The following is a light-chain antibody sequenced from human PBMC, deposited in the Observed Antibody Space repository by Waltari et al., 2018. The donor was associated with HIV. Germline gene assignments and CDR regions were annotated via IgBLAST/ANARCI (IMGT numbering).Light chain of an antibody. CDR1: SRYVGTF. V-gene: IGLV2-11*01. CDR3: CSHAGNFIFA. Sequence: TISCAGTSRYVGTFFPWYQQHPGKAPQVIIYDANNRPSGVPDRFSGSKSGNTAFLTISGLQAEDEAEYHCCSHAGNFIFAFGTGTKVTVL. J-gene: IGLJ1*01. CDR2: DAN.